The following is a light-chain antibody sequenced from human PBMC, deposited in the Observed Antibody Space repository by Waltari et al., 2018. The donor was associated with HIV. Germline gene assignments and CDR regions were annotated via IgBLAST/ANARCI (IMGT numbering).Light chain of an antibody. CDR1: QGISNY. Sequence: DIQMTQSPSSVSASVGDKVTISCHATQGISNYLACYQQKPGTAPHLLIYDASRLQGGVPSRFTGTGSGTDFTLTIINVQPEDFAVYYCQQASSFPHTFGGGTRV. CDR2: DAS. J-gene: IGKJ4*01. CDR3: QQASSFPHT. V-gene: IGKV1-12*01.